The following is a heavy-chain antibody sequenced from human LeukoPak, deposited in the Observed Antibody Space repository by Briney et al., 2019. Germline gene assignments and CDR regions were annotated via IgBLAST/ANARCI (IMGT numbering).Heavy chain of an antibody. CDR2: IYPGDSDT. D-gene: IGHD5-18*01. V-gene: IGHV5-51*01. J-gene: IGHJ5*02. CDR1: GYSFTTYW. CDR3: ARHLRLWQNWFDP. Sequence: KHGESLKISCKGSGYSFTTYWIGWVRQMPGKGPEWMGIIYPGDSDTRYSPSFQGQVTISADKSISTACLQWSSLKASDTAMYYCARHLRLWQNWFDPWGQGTLVTVSS.